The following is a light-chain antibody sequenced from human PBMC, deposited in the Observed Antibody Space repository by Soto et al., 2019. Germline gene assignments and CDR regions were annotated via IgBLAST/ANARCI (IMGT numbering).Light chain of an antibody. J-gene: IGKJ1*01. V-gene: IGKV1-5*03. CDR2: RAS. Sequence: DVEMTQSPSTLSASVGDRVTITCRASQSISRYLAWYQQKPGKAPKFLISRASSLESGVPSRFSGSGSGTECTLAISSLHPDDFATYYCQQYGDYPWTFGHGTKVEIK. CDR3: QQYGDYPWT. CDR1: QSISRY.